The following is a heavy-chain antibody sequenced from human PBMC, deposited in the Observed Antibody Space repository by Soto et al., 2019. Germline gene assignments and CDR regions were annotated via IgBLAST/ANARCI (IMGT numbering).Heavy chain of an antibody. V-gene: IGHV3-43D*04. CDR1: GFTFDDYA. D-gene: IGHD3-16*01. CDR2: ISWDGGST. CDR3: AKAGTFGLADAEYFQH. J-gene: IGHJ1*01. Sequence: PGGSLRLSCAASGFTFDDYAMHWVRQAPGKGLEWVPLISWDGGSTYYADSVKGRFTISRDNSKDSLYLQMNSLRAEDTALYYCAKAGTFGLADAEYFQHWGQGTLVTVSS.